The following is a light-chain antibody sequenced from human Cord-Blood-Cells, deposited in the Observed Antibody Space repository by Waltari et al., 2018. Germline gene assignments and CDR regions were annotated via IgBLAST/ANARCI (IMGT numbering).Light chain of an antibody. CDR2: KAS. CDR1: QSISSW. J-gene: IGKJ1*01. CDR3: QQYNSYSQT. Sequence: DIQMTQSPSTLSASVGDRVPITCRASQSISSWLAWYQQKQGKAPKLLIYKASSLESGVPTRFSGSGSGTEFTLTSSSLHPDDFATYYCQQYNSYSQTFGQGTKVEIK. V-gene: IGKV1-5*03.